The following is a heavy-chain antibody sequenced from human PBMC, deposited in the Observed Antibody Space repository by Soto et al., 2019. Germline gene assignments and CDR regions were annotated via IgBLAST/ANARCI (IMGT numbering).Heavy chain of an antibody. CDR1: GFTFRSFT. V-gene: IGHV3-21*01. Sequence: PGGALGVSCASSGFTFRSFTMNWVRQAPGKGLDLVSSISSNSAYIYYPDALRGRFTISRDNAKNSLHLQMNSLRAEDTAVYYCTRDASRDSSARGWFDPWGPGTMVTVSS. D-gene: IGHD6-13*01. CDR2: ISSNSAYI. J-gene: IGHJ5*02. CDR3: TRDASRDSSARGWFDP.